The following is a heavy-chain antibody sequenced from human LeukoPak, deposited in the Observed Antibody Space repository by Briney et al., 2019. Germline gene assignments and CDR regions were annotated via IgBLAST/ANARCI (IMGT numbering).Heavy chain of an antibody. CDR3: ARHVRVSGYSYGVSFDY. CDR2: IYYSGST. CDR1: GGSINIDNW. Sequence: SETLSLTCAVSGGSINIDNWWSWVRQPPGKGLEWIGYIYYSGSTNYNPSLKSRVTISVDTSKNQFSLKLSSVTAADTAVYYCARHVRVSGYSYGVSFDYWGQGTLVTVSS. D-gene: IGHD5-18*01. V-gene: IGHV4-59*08. J-gene: IGHJ4*02.